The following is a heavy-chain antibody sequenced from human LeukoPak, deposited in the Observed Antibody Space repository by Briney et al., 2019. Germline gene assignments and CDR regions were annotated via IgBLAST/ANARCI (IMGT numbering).Heavy chain of an antibody. Sequence: SETLSLTCTVSGYSISRGYYWGWIRQAPGKGLEWIGSIYHSGSTYYNPSLKSRVTISVDTSKNQFSLKLSSVTAADTAVYYCAREYYYDSSGYRIGAFDIWGQGTMVTVSS. V-gene: IGHV4-38-2*02. J-gene: IGHJ3*02. CDR3: AREYYYDSSGYRIGAFDI. CDR1: GYSISRGYY. CDR2: IYHSGST. D-gene: IGHD3-22*01.